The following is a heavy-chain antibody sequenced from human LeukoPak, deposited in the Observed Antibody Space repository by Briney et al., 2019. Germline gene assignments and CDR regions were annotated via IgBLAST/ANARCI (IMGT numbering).Heavy chain of an antibody. D-gene: IGHD2-21*02. CDR3: TRGGLHIVVVTAIGNWFDP. V-gene: IGHV3-49*03. CDR1: GFTFGDYA. Sequence: GGSLRLSCTASGFTFGDYAMSWFRQAPGKGLEWVGFIRSKAYGGTTEYAASVKGRFTISRDDSKSIAYLQMNSLKTEDTAVYYCTRGGLHIVVVTAIGNWFDPWGQGTLVTVSP. CDR2: IRSKAYGGTT. J-gene: IGHJ5*02.